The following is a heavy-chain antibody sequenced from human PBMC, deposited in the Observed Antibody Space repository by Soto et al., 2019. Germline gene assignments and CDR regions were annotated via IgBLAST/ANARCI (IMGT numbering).Heavy chain of an antibody. CDR1: GFFISSGNY. CDR2: IFHGGNT. J-gene: IGHJ3*01. D-gene: IGHD2-15*01. CDR3: ARARWYDAFDV. Sequence: SETLSLTCAVSGFFISSGNYWGWIRKPPGKGLEWIGRIFHGGNTYYNPSLKSRVTISVDRSKNQFSLKLNSVTAADTAVYYCARARWYDAFDVWGQGTVVTVSS. V-gene: IGHV4-38-2*01.